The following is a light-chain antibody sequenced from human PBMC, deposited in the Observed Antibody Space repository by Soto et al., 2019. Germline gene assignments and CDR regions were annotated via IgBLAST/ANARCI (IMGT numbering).Light chain of an antibody. V-gene: IGKV1-39*01. CDR2: AAS. CDR3: QHSYSTPLFT. J-gene: IGKJ3*01. Sequence: DIQRTQSPSSLSASVGDRVTITCRARQSISSYVNWYQQKPGKAPKLLIYAASSLQSGVPSRFSGSGSGTDFTLTISSLPHEDVATYYCQHSYSTPLFTFGPGTKVDIK. CDR1: QSISSY.